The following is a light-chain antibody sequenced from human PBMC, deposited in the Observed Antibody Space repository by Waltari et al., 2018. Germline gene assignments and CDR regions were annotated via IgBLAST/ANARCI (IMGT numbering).Light chain of an antibody. CDR1: QSISSW. Sequence: DIQMTQSPSTLSASVGDRVTITCRASQSISSWLPWYQQQPGKAPKLLIYDASNLESGVPSRFSGSGSGTEFTITISSLQPDDFATYYCQHYNSYPYTFGQGTKLGIK. V-gene: IGKV1-5*01. CDR3: QHYNSYPYT. J-gene: IGKJ2*01. CDR2: DAS.